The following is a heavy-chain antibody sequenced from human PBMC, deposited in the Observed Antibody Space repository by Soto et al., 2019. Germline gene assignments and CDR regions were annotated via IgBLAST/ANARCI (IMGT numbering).Heavy chain of an antibody. CDR3: ARQTGSGRQSDY. D-gene: IGHD3-10*01. Sequence: QVQLVESGGGVVQPGRSLRLSCAASGFTFSSYDMHWVRQAPGKGLEWVAGIWFDGSSKYYTESVKGRFTISRDNPKNTLYLQMNSLRAEDTAVNYCARQTGSGRQSDYWGQGTLVTVSS. CDR1: GFTFSSYD. V-gene: IGHV3-33*01. CDR2: IWFDGSSK. J-gene: IGHJ4*02.